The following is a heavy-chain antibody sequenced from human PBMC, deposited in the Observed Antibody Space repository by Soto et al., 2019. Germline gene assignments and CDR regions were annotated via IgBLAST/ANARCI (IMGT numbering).Heavy chain of an antibody. J-gene: IGHJ6*02. CDR1: GYTFTGYY. Sequence: ASVKVSCKASGYTFTGYYMHWVRQAPVQGLEWMGCINPNSGGTNYAQKFQGRVTMTRDTSISTAYMELSRLRSDDTAVYYCARDLACGGDCYKYYYYGMDVWGQGTTVTVSS. CDR3: ARDLACGGDCYKYYYYGMDV. D-gene: IGHD2-21*02. V-gene: IGHV1-2*02. CDR2: INPNSGGT.